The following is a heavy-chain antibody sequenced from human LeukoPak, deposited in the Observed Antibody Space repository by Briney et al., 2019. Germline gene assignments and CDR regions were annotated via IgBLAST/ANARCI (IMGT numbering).Heavy chain of an antibody. CDR2: IYYSGST. V-gene: IGHV4-59*01. J-gene: IGHJ3*02. CDR3: ARDLGSGSYPDAFDI. D-gene: IGHD3-10*01. CDR1: GGSISSYS. Sequence: SETLSLTCTVSGGSISSYSWSWIRQPPGKGLEWIGYIYYSGSTNYNPSLKSRVTISVDTSKNQFSLKLSSVTAADTAVYYCARDLGSGSYPDAFDIWGQGTMVTVSS.